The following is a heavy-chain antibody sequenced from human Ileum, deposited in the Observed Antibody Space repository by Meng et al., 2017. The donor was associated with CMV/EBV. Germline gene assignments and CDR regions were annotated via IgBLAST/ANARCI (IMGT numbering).Heavy chain of an antibody. V-gene: IGHV4-59*01. CDR2: INYSGST. D-gene: IGHD2-2*02. J-gene: IGHJ4*02. CDR1: GGSISSYY. Sequence: SETLSLTCTVSGGSISSYYWTWIRLPPGKGLEWIGYINYSGSTNYNPSLKSRVTISVDTSKDQFSLKLSSVTAADTAVYYCARDLEGGVPAAIGHWGQGTLVTVS. CDR3: ARDLEGGVPAAIGH.